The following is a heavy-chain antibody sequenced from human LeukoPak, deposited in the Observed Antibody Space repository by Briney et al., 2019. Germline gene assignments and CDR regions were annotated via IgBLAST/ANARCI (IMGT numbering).Heavy chain of an antibody. CDR3: ARAATIFGVVPFDY. CDR2: IYYSGST. J-gene: IGHJ4*02. D-gene: IGHD3-3*01. V-gene: IGHV4-59*01. Sequence: PSETLSLTCTVSGGSISSYYWSWIRQPPGKGLEWIRYIYYSGSTNYNPSLKSRVTISVDTSKNQFSLKLSSVTAADTAVYYCARAATIFGVVPFDYWGQGTLVTVSS. CDR1: GGSISSYY.